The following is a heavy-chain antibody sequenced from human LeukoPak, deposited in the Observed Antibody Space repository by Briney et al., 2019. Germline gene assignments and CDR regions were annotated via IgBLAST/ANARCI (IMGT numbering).Heavy chain of an antibody. V-gene: IGHV3-30*14. D-gene: IGHD6-19*01. Sequence: GGSLRLSCAAAGFTFSSYAMHWVRQAPGKGLEWVAVISYDGSNKYYADSVKGRFTISRDNSKNTLYLQMGSLRAEVMAVYYCARNIAVAGTGGYYYYGMDVWGQGTTVTVSS. CDR1: GFTFSSYA. CDR3: ARNIAVAGTGGYYYYGMDV. CDR2: ISYDGSNK. J-gene: IGHJ6*02.